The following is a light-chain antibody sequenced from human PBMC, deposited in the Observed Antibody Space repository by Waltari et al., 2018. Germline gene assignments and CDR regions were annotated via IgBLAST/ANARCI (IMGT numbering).Light chain of an antibody. V-gene: IGKV1-9*01. CDR1: PGIGSY. CDR3: QQLNSYPLT. Sequence: DIQLTQSPSFLSASVGASVTITCRASPGIGSYLAWYHQKPGKAPKLLIYAASTLQSGVPSRFSGSGSGTEFTLTISSLQPEDFATYYCQQLNSYPLTFGGGTKVEIK. J-gene: IGKJ4*01. CDR2: AAS.